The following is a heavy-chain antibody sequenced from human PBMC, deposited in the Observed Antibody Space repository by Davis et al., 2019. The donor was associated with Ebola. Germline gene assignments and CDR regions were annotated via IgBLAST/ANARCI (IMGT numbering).Heavy chain of an antibody. CDR3: ARRITVKYYMDV. V-gene: IGHV4-31*03. D-gene: IGHD4-11*01. Sequence: PSETLSLTCTVSGGSISSGGYYWSWIRQHPGKGLEWIGYIYYSGSTYYNPSLKSRVTISVDTSKNQFSLKLSSVTAADTAVYYCARRITVKYYMDVWGKGTTVTVSS. CDR1: GGSISSGGYY. J-gene: IGHJ6*03. CDR2: IYYSGST.